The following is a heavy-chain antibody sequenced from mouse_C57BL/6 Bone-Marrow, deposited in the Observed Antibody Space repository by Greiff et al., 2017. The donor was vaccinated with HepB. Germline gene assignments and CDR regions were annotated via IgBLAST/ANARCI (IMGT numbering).Heavy chain of an antibody. D-gene: IGHD2-1*01. CDR3: TGDYGNYYAMDY. CDR1: GFTFSDAW. Sequence: EVHLVESGGGLVQPGGSMKLSCAASGFTFSDAWMDWVRQSPEKGLEWVAEIRNKANNHATYYAESVTGRFTISRDDSKSSVYLQMNSLRAEDTCIYYCTGDYGNYYAMDYWGQGTSVTVSS. J-gene: IGHJ4*01. V-gene: IGHV6-6*01. CDR2: IRNKANNHAT.